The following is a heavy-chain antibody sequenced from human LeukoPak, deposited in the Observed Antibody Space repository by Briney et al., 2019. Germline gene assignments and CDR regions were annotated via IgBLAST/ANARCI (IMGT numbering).Heavy chain of an antibody. CDR1: GGSISSYY. D-gene: IGHD5-12*01. Sequence: SETLSLTCTVSGGSISSYYWSWIRQPPGKGLEWIGYIYYSGSTNYSPSLKSRVTLSVDTSKSQFSLKLSSVTAADTAVYYCARVGYSGYGYNFDNWGQGTLVTVSS. J-gene: IGHJ4*02. V-gene: IGHV4-59*01. CDR2: IYYSGST. CDR3: ARVGYSGYGYNFDN.